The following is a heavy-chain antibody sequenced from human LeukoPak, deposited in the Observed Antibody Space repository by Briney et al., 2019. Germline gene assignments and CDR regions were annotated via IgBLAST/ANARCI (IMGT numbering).Heavy chain of an antibody. CDR1: GFTFSSYA. V-gene: IGHV3-30-3*01. J-gene: IGHJ4*02. Sequence: PGGSLRLSCAASGFTFSSYAMHWVRKAPGKGLEWVAVISYDGSNKYYADSVKGRFTISRDNSKNTLYLQMNSLRAEDTAVYYCARDPESYNYYDSSGYYETHFDYWGQGTLVTVSS. D-gene: IGHD3-22*01. CDR3: ARDPESYNYYDSSGYYETHFDY. CDR2: ISYDGSNK.